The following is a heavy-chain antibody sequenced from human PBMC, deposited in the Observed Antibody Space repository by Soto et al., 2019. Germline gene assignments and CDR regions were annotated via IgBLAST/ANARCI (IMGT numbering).Heavy chain of an antibody. V-gene: IGHV3-64D*06. CDR1: GFTFSMFS. CDR2: ISSNGDST. CDR3: VHPRSTVQIPPT. D-gene: IGHD4-17*01. J-gene: IGHJ5*02. Sequence: GGSLRLSCSASGFTFSMFSMHWVRRAPGKGLEYVSGISSNGDSTYYADSVKGRFTISRDNSKNTLYLQMSSLRAVDTAVYYCVHPRSTVQIPPTWGQGTLVTVSS.